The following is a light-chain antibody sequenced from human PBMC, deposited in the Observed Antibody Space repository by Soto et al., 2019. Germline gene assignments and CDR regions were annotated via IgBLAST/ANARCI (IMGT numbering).Light chain of an antibody. CDR3: QQYSSYSGYT. CDR2: DAS. J-gene: IGKJ2*01. V-gene: IGKV1-5*01. Sequence: DIQMTQSPSTLSASVGDRVTITCRASQSLNSLLAWYQQKPGRAPKLLIYDASTLESGVPSRFSGSGSGTEFTLIISSLQPDDLATYYCQQYSSYSGYTFGQGTKVDIK. CDR1: QSLNSL.